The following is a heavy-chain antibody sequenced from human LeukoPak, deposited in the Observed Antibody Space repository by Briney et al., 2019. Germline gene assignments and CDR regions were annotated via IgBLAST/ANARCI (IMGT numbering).Heavy chain of an antibody. Sequence: PSETLSLTCTVSGGSISSYYWSWIRQPAGKGLEWIGRIYTSGSTNYNPSLKSRVTMSVDTSKNQFSLKLSSVTAADTAVYYCARDRVVVAARWFDPWGQGTLVIVSS. CDR3: ARDRVVVAARWFDP. CDR2: IYTSGST. D-gene: IGHD2-15*01. CDR1: GGSISSYY. V-gene: IGHV4-4*07. J-gene: IGHJ5*02.